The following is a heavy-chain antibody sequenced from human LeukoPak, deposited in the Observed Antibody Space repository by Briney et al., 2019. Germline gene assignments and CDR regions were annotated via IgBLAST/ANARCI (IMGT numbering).Heavy chain of an antibody. D-gene: IGHD3-16*01. CDR2: IWYDGSNK. J-gene: IGHJ6*03. V-gene: IGHV3-33*08. CDR3: ARDSEERGGGYYYYYMDV. Sequence: PGGSLRLSCAASGFTFSSYAMHWVRQAPGKGLEWVAVIWYDGSNKYYADSVKGRFTISRDNSKNTLYLQMNSLRAEDTAVYYCARDSEERGGGYYYYYMDVWGKGTTVTVSS. CDR1: GFTFSSYA.